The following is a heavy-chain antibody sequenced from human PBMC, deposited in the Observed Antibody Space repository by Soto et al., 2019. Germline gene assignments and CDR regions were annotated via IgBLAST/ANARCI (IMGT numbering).Heavy chain of an antibody. CDR2: TYYSGST. J-gene: IGHJ6*02. Sequence: QVQLQESGPGLVKPSQTLSLTCTVSGGSISSGGYYWSWIRQHPGKGLEWIGYTYYSGSTYYNPSLKSRVTISVDPSKNQFSLKLSSVTAADTAVYYCARVCGGDCHYGMDVWGQGTTVTVSS. CDR1: GGSISSGGYY. V-gene: IGHV4-31*03. D-gene: IGHD2-21*02. CDR3: ARVCGGDCHYGMDV.